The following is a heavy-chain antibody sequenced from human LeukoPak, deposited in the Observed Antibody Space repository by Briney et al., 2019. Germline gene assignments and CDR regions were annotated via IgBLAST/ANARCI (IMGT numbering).Heavy chain of an antibody. J-gene: IGHJ4*02. CDR2: ISSSSSYI. V-gene: IGHV3-21*01. CDR3: ARALGEWLTLYYFDY. Sequence: GGSLRLSCAASGFTFSSYSMNWVRQAPGKGLERVSSISSSSSYIYYADSVKGRFTISRDNAKNSLYLQMNSLRAEDTAVYYCARALGEWLTLYYFDYWGQGTLVTVSS. D-gene: IGHD6-19*01. CDR1: GFTFSSYS.